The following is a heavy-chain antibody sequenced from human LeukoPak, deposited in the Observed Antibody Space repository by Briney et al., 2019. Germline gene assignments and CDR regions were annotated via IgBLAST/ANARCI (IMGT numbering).Heavy chain of an antibody. CDR1: GFIFSTYE. CDR3: ASLYGAGPNWFDP. D-gene: IGHD3-10*01. CDR2: ISSSSSTI. V-gene: IGHV3-48*01. Sequence: GGSLRLSCAASGFIFSTYEMNWVRQAPGKGLEWVSYISSSSSTIYYADSVKGRFTISRDNAKNSLYLEMNSLRAEDTAVYYCASLYGAGPNWFDPWGQGTLVTVSS. J-gene: IGHJ5*02.